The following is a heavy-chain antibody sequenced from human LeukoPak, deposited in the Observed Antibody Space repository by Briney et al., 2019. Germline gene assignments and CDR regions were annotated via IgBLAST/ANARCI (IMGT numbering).Heavy chain of an antibody. J-gene: IGHJ5*02. V-gene: IGHV4-59*01. CDR2: IYYSGST. CDR1: GGSFSGYY. CDR3: ARVYYDSSGYYPDGWFDP. Sequence: SETLSLTCAVYGGSFSGYYWSWIRQPPGKGLEWIGYIYYSGSTNYNPSLKSRVTISVDTSKNQFSLKLSSVTAADTAVYYCARVYYDSSGYYPDGWFDPWGQGTLVTVSS. D-gene: IGHD3-22*01.